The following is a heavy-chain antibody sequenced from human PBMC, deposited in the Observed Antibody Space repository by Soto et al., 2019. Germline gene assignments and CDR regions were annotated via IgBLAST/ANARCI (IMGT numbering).Heavy chain of an antibody. Sequence: SETLSLTCTVSGGSISSSSYYWGWIRQPPGKGLEWIGSIYYSGSTYYNPSLKSRVTISVDTSKNQFSLKLSSVTAADTAVYYCASSGWWYSDYWGQGTLVTGSS. CDR3: ASSGWWYSDY. J-gene: IGHJ4*02. CDR2: IYYSGST. V-gene: IGHV4-39*01. CDR1: GGSISSSSYY. D-gene: IGHD6-19*01.